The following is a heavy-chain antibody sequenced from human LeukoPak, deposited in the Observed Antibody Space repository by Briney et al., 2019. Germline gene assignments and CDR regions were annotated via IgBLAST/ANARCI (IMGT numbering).Heavy chain of an antibody. Sequence: SETLSLTCTVSGGSISGYYWSWIRQPPGKGLEWIGFIYTSGSINYNPSLKSLVTISVDTSKNQFSLKLSSVTAADTAVYYCARHGGGSSSWYSVGYWGQGTLVTVSS. CDR2: IYTSGSI. CDR1: GGSISGYY. V-gene: IGHV4-4*09. J-gene: IGHJ4*02. CDR3: ARHGGGSSSWYSVGY. D-gene: IGHD6-13*01.